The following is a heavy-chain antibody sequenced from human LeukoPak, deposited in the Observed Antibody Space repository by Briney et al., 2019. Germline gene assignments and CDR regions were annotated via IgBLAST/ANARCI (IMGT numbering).Heavy chain of an antibody. J-gene: IGHJ5*02. CDR1: GGSISSYY. Sequence: SETVSLTCTVSGGSISSYYWSWIRQPPGKGLEWIGYIYYSGSTNYNPSLKSRVTISVDTSKNQFSLKLSSVTAADTAVYYCARDQRAAPAPGWFDPWGQGTLVTVSS. D-gene: IGHD2-15*01. CDR3: ARDQRAAPAPGWFDP. CDR2: IYYSGST. V-gene: IGHV4-59*01.